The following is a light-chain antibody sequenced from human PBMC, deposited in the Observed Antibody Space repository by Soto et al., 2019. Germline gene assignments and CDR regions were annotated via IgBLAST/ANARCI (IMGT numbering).Light chain of an antibody. V-gene: IGLV1-51*01. J-gene: IGLJ2*01. CDR1: NSNIGNNY. CDR2: DIN. Sequence: QSVLTQPPSVSAAPGQKVTISCSGSNSNIGNNYVSWYQQLPGTAPKLLIYDINKRPSGIPDRFSGSRSGTSATLDITGLQTGDEADYYCGTWDNSLSAVVFGGGTKVTVL. CDR3: GTWDNSLSAVV.